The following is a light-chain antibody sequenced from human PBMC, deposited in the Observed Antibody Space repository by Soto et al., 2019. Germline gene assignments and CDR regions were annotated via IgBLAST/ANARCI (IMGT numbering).Light chain of an antibody. Sequence: EIVLTQSPGTLSLCPGERATLSCRASQSVSSSSLAWYQQNPGQAPRLLLYEASSRATGIPDRFSGSGSGTDFTLTISRLEPEDFAVYYCQQHRTFGQGTKV. CDR2: EAS. V-gene: IGKV3D-20*02. CDR3: QQHRT. J-gene: IGKJ1*01. CDR1: QSVSSSS.